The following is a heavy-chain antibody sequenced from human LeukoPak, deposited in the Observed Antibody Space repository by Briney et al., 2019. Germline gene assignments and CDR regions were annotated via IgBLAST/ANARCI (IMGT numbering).Heavy chain of an antibody. CDR3: AKRRGLELLYYYYMDV. V-gene: IGHV3-23*01. D-gene: IGHD1-7*01. CDR1: GFTFSSYG. Sequence: GALRLSCAASGFTFSSYGMSWVRQAPGKGLEWVSAISGSGGSTYYADSVKGRFTISRDDSKNTLFLQMNSLRAEDTAVYYCAKRRGLELLYYYYMDVWGKGTTVTISS. CDR2: ISGSGGST. J-gene: IGHJ6*03.